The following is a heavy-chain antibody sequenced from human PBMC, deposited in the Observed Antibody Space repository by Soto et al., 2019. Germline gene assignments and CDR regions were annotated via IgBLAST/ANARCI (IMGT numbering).Heavy chain of an antibody. CDR1: VFNFSSYV. CDR2: IWYDGGNK. V-gene: IGHV3-33*01. CDR3: ARDGQWLPRDGLRSSYYFDY. Sequence: QVQLVESGGVVVQPGRSLRLSCAASVFNFSSYVMHWVRQAPGKGLEWVAVIWYDGGNKYYADSVKGRFTISRDNSKNTLYLQMNSLRAEDTAVYYCARDGQWLPRDGLRSSYYFDYWGQGTLVTVSS. J-gene: IGHJ4*02. D-gene: IGHD6-19*01.